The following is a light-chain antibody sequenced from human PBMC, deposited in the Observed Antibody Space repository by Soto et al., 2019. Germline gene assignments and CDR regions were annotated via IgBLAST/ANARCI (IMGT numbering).Light chain of an antibody. J-gene: IGLJ1*01. CDR2: GNS. Sequence: QLVLTQPPSVSGAPGQRVTISCTGSSSNIGAGYDVHWYQQLPGPAPKLLIYGNSNRPSGVPDRFSGSKSGTSASLAITGLQAEDEADYYCQSYDSSLSGDVFGTGTKVTVL. CDR3: QSYDSSLSGDV. CDR1: SSNIGAGYD. V-gene: IGLV1-40*01.